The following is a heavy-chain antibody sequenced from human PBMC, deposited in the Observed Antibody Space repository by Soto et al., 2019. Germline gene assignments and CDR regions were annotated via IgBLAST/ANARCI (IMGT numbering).Heavy chain of an antibody. D-gene: IGHD3-16*01. CDR3: AKEMISSTLADFFDY. Sequence: EVQLLESGGGLIQPGGSLRLSCEASGFTFSNYGMTWVRLAPGKGLEWVSTISGSGGRTFYADPVKGRFTISRDNSKNTLYLQMNSLRADYTAVYYCAKEMISSTLADFFDYWGQGTLVTVSS. J-gene: IGHJ4*02. V-gene: IGHV3-23*01. CDR1: GFTFSNYG. CDR2: ISGSGGRT.